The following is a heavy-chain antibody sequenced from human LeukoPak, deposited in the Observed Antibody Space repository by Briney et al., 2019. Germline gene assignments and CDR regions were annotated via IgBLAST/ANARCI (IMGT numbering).Heavy chain of an antibody. CDR3: ARDPTTVTKGLDI. J-gene: IGHJ3*02. V-gene: IGHV4-59*01. D-gene: IGHD4-17*01. CDR1: GGSISSYY. CDR2: ISYIGST. Sequence: SETLSLTCTVSGGSISSYYWTWIRQPPGKGLEWIGYISYIGSTNYNPSLKSRVTISVDTSKNQFSLKLSSVTAADTAVYYCARDPTTVTKGLDIWGQGTMVTVSS.